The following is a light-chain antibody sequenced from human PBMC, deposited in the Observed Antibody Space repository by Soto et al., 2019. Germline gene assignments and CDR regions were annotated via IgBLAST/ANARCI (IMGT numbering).Light chain of an antibody. CDR3: QQSYSTPWT. CDR1: QSISSY. J-gene: IGKJ1*01. V-gene: IGKV1-39*01. CDR2: AAS. Sequence: DIQMTQSPSSLSASVGDRVTITCRASQSISSYLNWYQQKPGKAPKLLIYAASSLQSGVPSRFSGSGSGKDFTLTISSLQPEDFATYYCQQSYSTPWTVGQGTKVELK.